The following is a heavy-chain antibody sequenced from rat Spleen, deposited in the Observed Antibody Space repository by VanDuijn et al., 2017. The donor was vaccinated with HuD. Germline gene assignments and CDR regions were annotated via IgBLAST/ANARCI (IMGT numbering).Heavy chain of an antibody. J-gene: IGHJ2*01. CDR2: ISYDGSHT. CDR3: AVAGYGY. V-gene: IGHV5-7*01. CDR1: GFTFSDYN. D-gene: IGHD1-7*01. Sequence: VQLVESGGGSVQPGRSLKLSCAASGFTFSDYNMAWVRQAPKKCLELVATISYDGSHTYYPDSVKGRFTISRDNATNIVYLQMNSLKCEDTATYYCAVAGYGYWGQGVLVTVSS.